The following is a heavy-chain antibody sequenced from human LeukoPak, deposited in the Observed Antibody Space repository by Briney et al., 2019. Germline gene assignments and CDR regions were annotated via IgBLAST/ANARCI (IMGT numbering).Heavy chain of an antibody. Sequence: GESLEISCKSSGYSFTNYWVGWVRQMPGKGLEWMGIIYPGDSVTTYSPSFQGQVTISADKSISTAYLQWSSLKASDTAMYYCARRGGGSGYFDYWGQGTLVTVSS. CDR1: GYSFTNYW. CDR3: ARRGGGSGYFDY. D-gene: IGHD3-16*01. CDR2: IYPGDSVT. J-gene: IGHJ4*02. V-gene: IGHV5-51*01.